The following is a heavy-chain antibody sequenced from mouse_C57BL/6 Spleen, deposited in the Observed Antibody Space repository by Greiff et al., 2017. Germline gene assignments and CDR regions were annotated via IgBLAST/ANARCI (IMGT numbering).Heavy chain of an antibody. J-gene: IGHJ2*01. CDR3: ARKELDYYFDY. V-gene: IGHV1-69*01. Sequence: QVQLQQPGAELVMPGASVKLSCKASGYTFTSYWMHWVKQRPGQGLEWIGEIDPSDSYTNYNQKFKGKSTLTVDKSSSTAYMQLSSLTSEDSAVYYCARKELDYYFDYWGQGTTLTVSS. D-gene: IGHD2-4*01. CDR2: IDPSDSYT. CDR1: GYTFTSYW.